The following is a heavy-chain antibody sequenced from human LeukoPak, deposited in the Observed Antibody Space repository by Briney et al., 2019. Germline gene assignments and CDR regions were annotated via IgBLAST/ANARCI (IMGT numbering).Heavy chain of an antibody. V-gene: IGHV3-30*18. CDR1: GFTFSSYG. CDR3: AKDSSYYYGSGLDI. J-gene: IGHJ3*02. CDR2: ISYGGSNK. D-gene: IGHD3-10*01. Sequence: PGRSLRLSCAASGFTFSSYGMHWVRQAPGKGLEWVAVISYGGSNKYYADSVKGRFTISRDNSKNTLYLQMNSLRAEDTAVYYCAKDSSYYYGSGLDIWGQGTMVTVSS.